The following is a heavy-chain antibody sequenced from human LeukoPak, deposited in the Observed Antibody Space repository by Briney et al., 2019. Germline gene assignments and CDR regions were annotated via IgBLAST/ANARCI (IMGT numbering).Heavy chain of an antibody. D-gene: IGHD3-22*01. Sequence: PGGSLRLSCAGSGFTFSSYAMSWVRQAPGKGLEWVSAISHSSSGTYYVDSVKGRFTISRDNYKNTLYMQMNSLRAEDTTVYYCAKVINSGYYYYFDYWGQGTLVTVSS. CDR3: AKVINSGYYYYFDY. CDR2: ISHSSSGT. CDR1: GFTFSSYA. J-gene: IGHJ4*02. V-gene: IGHV3-23*01.